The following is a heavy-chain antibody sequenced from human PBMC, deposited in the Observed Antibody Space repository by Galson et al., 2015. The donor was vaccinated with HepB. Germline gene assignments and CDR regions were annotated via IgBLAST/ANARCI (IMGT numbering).Heavy chain of an antibody. CDR3: AITTGGQRGLFDY. Sequence: SLRLSCAASGFTFSSYSMNWVRQAPGKGLEWVSYISSSSSTIYYADSVKGRFTISRDNAKNSLYLQMNSLRAEDTAVYYCAITTGGQRGLFDYWGQGTLVTVSS. J-gene: IGHJ4*02. V-gene: IGHV3-48*01. CDR1: GFTFSSYS. D-gene: IGHD1-14*01. CDR2: ISSSSSTI.